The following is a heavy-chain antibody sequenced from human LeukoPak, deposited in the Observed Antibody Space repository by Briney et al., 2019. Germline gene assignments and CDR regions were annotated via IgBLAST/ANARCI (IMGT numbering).Heavy chain of an antibody. CDR3: ARKRGYSYGYAVDY. CDR1: GGSISSSSYY. V-gene: IGHV4-39*07. D-gene: IGHD5-18*01. CDR2: IYYSGST. Sequence: SETLSLTCTVSGGSISSSSYYWGWIRQPPGKGLEWIGSIYYSGSTYYNPSLKSRVTISVDTSKNQFSLKLSSVTAADTAVYYCARKRGYSYGYAVDYWGQGTLVTVSS. J-gene: IGHJ4*02.